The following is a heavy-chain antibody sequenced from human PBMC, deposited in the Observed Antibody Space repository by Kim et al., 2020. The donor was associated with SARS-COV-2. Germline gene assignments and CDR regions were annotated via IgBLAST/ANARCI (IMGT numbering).Heavy chain of an antibody. CDR1: GFTFSTYG. V-gene: IGHV3-23*01. CDR2: ISGSGGST. Sequence: GSLRLSCAASGFTFSTYGMTWVRQAPGKGLEWVSAISGSGGSTYYADSVKGRFTISRDNSKSTLYLQMNSLTAEDTAIYYCAKRDGYVWGQGTTVTVSS. CDR3: AKRDGYV. J-gene: IGHJ6*02.